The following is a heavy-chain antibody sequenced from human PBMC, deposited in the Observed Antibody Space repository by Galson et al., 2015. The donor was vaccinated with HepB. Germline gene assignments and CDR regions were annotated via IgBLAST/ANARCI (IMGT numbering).Heavy chain of an antibody. J-gene: IGHJ5*02. Sequence: SVKVSCKASGYTFYTYSITWARQAPGQGLEWMGWIRPYNRDKNYARKFQGRITMTTDTFTSTAYMEIRSLRSDDTAVYYCARGALVGGVGGSQTNWFDPWVQGTLVTVSS. CDR1: GYTFYTYS. CDR3: ARGALVGGVGGSQTNWFDP. CDR2: IRPYNRDK. V-gene: IGHV1-18*01. D-gene: IGHD2-15*01.